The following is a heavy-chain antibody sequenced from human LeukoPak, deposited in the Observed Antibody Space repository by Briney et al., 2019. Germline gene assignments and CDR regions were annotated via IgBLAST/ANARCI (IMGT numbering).Heavy chain of an antibody. D-gene: IGHD3-10*01. Sequence: GGSLRLSCAASGFTFSGYGMNWVRQAPGTGLEWVSAISHTGDRTYYADSVRGRFTISRGNSKNTLYLQMNSLRAEDTAVYYCARERLWFGELSSYWGQGTLVTVSS. J-gene: IGHJ4*02. CDR3: ARERLWFGELSSY. CDR2: ISHTGDRT. V-gene: IGHV3-23*01. CDR1: GFTFSGYG.